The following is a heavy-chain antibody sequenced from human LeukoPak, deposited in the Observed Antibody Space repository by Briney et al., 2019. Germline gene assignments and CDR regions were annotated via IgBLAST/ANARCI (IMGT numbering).Heavy chain of an antibody. CDR3: ARAGRGYIQRGYYFDY. V-gene: IGHV4-34*01. CDR1: GGSFSGYY. CDR2: ITHSGST. Sequence: SETLSLTCAVYGGSFSGYYWSWIRQPPRKGLEWIGEITHSGSTNYNPSLKSRVTISVDTSKNQFSLKLSSVTAADTAVYYCARAGRGYIQRGYYFDYWGQGTLVTVSS. J-gene: IGHJ4*02. D-gene: IGHD5-12*01.